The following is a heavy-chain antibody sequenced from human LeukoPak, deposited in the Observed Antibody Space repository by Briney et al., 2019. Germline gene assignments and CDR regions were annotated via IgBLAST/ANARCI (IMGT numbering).Heavy chain of an antibody. Sequence: SETLSLTCAVYGGSFSGYYWSWIRQPPGKGLEWIGEINHSGSTNYNPSLKSRVTISVDTSKNQFSLKLSSVTAADTAVYYCARQSTEDSGHYYSQFDYWGQGALVTVSS. V-gene: IGHV4-34*01. J-gene: IGHJ4*02. CDR3: ARQSTEDSGHYYSQFDY. CDR2: INHSGST. CDR1: GGSFSGYY. D-gene: IGHD3-22*01.